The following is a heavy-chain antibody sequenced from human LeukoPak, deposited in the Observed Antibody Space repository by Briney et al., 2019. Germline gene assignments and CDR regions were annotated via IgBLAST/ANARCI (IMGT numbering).Heavy chain of an antibody. J-gene: IGHJ5*02. CDR3: ARRVYYYDSSGYLRENWFDP. CDR1: GGTFSSYA. Sequence: GSSVKVSCKASGGTFSSYAISWVRQAPGQGREWMGGIIPIFGTANYAQKFQGRVTITTDKSTSTAYMELSSLRSEDMTVYYCARRVYYYDSSGYLRENWFDPWGQGTLVTVST. CDR2: IIPIFGTA. D-gene: IGHD3-22*01. V-gene: IGHV1-69*05.